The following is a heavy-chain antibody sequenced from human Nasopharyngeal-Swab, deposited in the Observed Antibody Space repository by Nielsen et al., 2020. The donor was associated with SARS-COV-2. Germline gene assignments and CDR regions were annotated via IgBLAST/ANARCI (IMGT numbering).Heavy chain of an antibody. CDR1: GYTFTSYA. CDR3: ARDPGVRFLEWLSPYYYYYMDV. J-gene: IGHJ6*03. D-gene: IGHD3-3*01. CDR2: INAGNGNT. Sequence: ASVKVSCKASGYTFTSYAMHWVRQAPGQRLEWMGWINAGNGNTKYSQKFQGRVTITRDTSASTAYMELSSLRSEDTAVYYCARDPGVRFLEWLSPYYYYYMDVWGKGTTVTVSS. V-gene: IGHV1-3*01.